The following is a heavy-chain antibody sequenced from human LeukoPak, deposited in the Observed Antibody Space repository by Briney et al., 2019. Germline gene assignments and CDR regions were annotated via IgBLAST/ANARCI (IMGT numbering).Heavy chain of an antibody. V-gene: IGHV4-34*01. CDR1: GGSFSGYY. CDR2: INHSGST. CDR3: ARGLNTYYYDSSGYYLGRYFDY. Sequence: SETLSLTCAVYGGSFSGYYWSWIRQPPGKGLEWIGEINHSGSTNYNPSLKSRVTISVDTSKNQFSLKLSSVTAADTAVYYCARGLNTYYYDSSGYYLGRYFDYWGQGTLVTVSS. J-gene: IGHJ4*02. D-gene: IGHD3-22*01.